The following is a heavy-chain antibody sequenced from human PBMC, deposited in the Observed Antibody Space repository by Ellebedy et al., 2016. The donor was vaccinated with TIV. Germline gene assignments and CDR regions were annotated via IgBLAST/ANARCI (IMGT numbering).Heavy chain of an antibody. D-gene: IGHD4-17*01. J-gene: IGHJ4*02. CDR2: VNPSGGST. CDR1: GYTFTSYY. Sequence: AASVKVSCKASGYTFTSYYMHWARQAPGQGLEWMGIVNPSGGSTSYAQKLQGRVTMTRDTSTSTVYMELSSLRSEDTAVYYCARGRYGDPFDSWGQGTLVTVSS. CDR3: ARGRYGDPFDS. V-gene: IGHV1-46*04.